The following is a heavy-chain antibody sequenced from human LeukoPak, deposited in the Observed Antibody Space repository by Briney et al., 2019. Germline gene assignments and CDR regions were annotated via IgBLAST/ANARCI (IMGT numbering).Heavy chain of an antibody. Sequence: PSETLSLTCAVYGGSFSGYYWRWIRQPTGKGLEWIGEINHSGSTIFNPSLKRPVTISVDTSKNQFSLKLSSVTAADTAVYYCARAHIVVVPAAMGWVWGDYFDYWGQGTLVTVSS. CDR2: INHSGST. CDR3: ARAHIVVVPAAMGWVWGDYFDY. V-gene: IGHV4-34*01. J-gene: IGHJ4*02. D-gene: IGHD2-2*01. CDR1: GGSFSGYY.